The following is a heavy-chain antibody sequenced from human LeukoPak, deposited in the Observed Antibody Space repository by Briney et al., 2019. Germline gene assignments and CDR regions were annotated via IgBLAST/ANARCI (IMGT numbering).Heavy chain of an antibody. V-gene: IGHV1-2*02. CDR3: ARVVDGYIPYDY. Sequence: ASVKVSCKASGYAFTGYYMHWVRQAPEQGLEWVGWINPNSGGTNYAQKFQGRVTMTRDTSISTAYMELSRLRSDDTAVYYCARVVDGYIPYDYWGQGTLVTVSS. J-gene: IGHJ4*02. CDR1: GYAFTGYY. CDR2: INPNSGGT. D-gene: IGHD5-24*01.